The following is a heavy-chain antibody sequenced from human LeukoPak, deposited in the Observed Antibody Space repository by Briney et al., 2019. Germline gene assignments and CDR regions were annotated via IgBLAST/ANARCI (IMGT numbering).Heavy chain of an antibody. J-gene: IGHJ5*02. V-gene: IGHV4-34*01. Sequence: PSETLSLTCAVYGGSFSGYYWSWIRQPPGKGLEWIGEINHSGSTNYNPSLKSRVTISVDTSKNQFSLKLSSVTAADTAVYYCARGRRYSSSPRGVWFDPWGQGTLVTVSS. D-gene: IGHD6-6*01. CDR1: GGSFSGYY. CDR3: ARGRRYSSSPRGVWFDP. CDR2: INHSGST.